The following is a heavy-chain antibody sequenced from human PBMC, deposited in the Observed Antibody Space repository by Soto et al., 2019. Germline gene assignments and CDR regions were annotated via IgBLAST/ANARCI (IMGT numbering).Heavy chain of an antibody. D-gene: IGHD6-19*01. V-gene: IGHV1-58*01. J-gene: IGHJ6*02. Sequence: QMQLVQSGPEVRKPGTSVKVSCKASGFTFSSSAVQWVRQVREQRLEWIGWIVVGSENTKYAQKFQERVTITRDMSTSTAYMELSSLGSEDTAVHYCAAAHLKRYSRDWGFYYYGMDVWGQGTTVTVSS. CDR2: IVVGSENT. CDR1: GFTFSSSA. CDR3: AAAHLKRYSRDWGFYYYGMDV.